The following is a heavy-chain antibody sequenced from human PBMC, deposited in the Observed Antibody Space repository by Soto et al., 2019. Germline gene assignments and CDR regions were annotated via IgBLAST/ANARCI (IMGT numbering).Heavy chain of an antibody. CDR2: IYPGDSDT. Sequence: GESLKIACKGSGYSFTSYWIGWVRQMPGKGLEWMGIIYPGDSDTRYSPSFQGQVTISADKSISTAYLQWSSLKASDTAMYYCASYSGSYLDAFDIWGQGTMVTVSS. J-gene: IGHJ3*02. D-gene: IGHD1-26*01. CDR3: ASYSGSYLDAFDI. CDR1: GYSFTSYW. V-gene: IGHV5-51*01.